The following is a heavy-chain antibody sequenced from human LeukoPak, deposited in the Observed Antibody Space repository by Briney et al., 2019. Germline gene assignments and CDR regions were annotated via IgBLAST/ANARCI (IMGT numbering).Heavy chain of an antibody. V-gene: IGHV3-48*03. Sequence: PGGSLRLSCAASGFTFSRYDMNWVRQALGKGLEWVSYISNSASTIYYADSVKGRFTISRDNAKKSLYLQMNSLTAEDTAVYYCARGETGWYSRRFDPWGQGTLVTVSS. D-gene: IGHD6-19*01. CDR2: ISNSASTI. CDR1: GFTFSRYD. CDR3: ARGETGWYSRRFDP. J-gene: IGHJ5*02.